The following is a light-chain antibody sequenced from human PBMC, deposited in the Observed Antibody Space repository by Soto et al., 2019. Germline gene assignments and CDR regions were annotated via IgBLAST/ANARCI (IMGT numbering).Light chain of an antibody. J-gene: IGLJ1*01. CDR1: SSNIGAGYE. Sequence: QSVLTQPPSVSGAPGQRVTISCTGTSSNIGAGYEVHWYHQLPGTAPKFLVSGNDNRPSGVPDRLSASKSGTSGSLAITDLQAEDDGHYYCQSYDRGLNAYVFGTGTKLTVL. V-gene: IGLV1-40*01. CDR2: GND. CDR3: QSYDRGLNAYV.